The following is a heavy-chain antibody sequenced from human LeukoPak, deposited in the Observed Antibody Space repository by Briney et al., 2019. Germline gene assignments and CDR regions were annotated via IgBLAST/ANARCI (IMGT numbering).Heavy chain of an antibody. J-gene: IGHJ4*02. V-gene: IGHV1-8*01. CDR2: MNPNSGNT. Sequence: GASVKVSCKASGYIFTNYDINWVRQATGQGLEWMGWMNPNSGNTGFAQKFQGRVTMTRNTSKSTAYMELSSLTSEDWAVYYCARARGCSYGYSDYWGQGTLVTVSS. D-gene: IGHD5-18*01. CDR3: ARARGCSYGYSDY. CDR1: GYIFTNYD.